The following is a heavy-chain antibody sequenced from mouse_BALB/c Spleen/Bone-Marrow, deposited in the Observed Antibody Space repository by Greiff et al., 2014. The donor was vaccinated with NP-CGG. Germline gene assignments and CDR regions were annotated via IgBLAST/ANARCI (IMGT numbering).Heavy chain of an antibody. CDR1: GYTFTSYW. Sequence: VKVVESGAELARPGASVKLSCKASGYTFTSYWMQWVKQRPGQGLVWIGAIYPGDGDTRYTQKFKGKATLTADKSSSTAYMQLSSLASEDSAVYYCARTGAYYGSMDYWGQGTSVTVSS. V-gene: IGHV1-87*01. J-gene: IGHJ4*01. D-gene: IGHD2-10*01. CDR2: IYPGDGDT. CDR3: ARTGAYYGSMDY.